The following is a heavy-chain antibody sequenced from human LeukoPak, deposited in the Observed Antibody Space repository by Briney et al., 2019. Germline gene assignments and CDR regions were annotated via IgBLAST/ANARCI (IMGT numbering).Heavy chain of an antibody. V-gene: IGHV3-23*01. CDR1: GFTFSSYA. CDR2: ISGSGGST. CDR3: ARDRSPGNFDY. Sequence: GGSLRLSCAASGFTFSSYAMSWVRQAPGKGLEWVSAISGSGGSTYYADSVKGRFTISRDNSKNTVYLQMNSLRAEDTAVYYCARDRSPGNFDYWGQGTLVTVSS. J-gene: IGHJ4*02. D-gene: IGHD3-10*01.